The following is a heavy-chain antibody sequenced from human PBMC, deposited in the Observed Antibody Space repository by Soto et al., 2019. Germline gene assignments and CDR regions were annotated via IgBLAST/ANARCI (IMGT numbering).Heavy chain of an antibody. CDR3: ARGLDILTGCKFTF. CDR1: GYDFTNYG. J-gene: IGHJ4*02. CDR2: ISAYNGNI. V-gene: IGHV1-18*01. Sequence: QVRLVQSGAEVKKPGASVKVSCKTYGYDFTNYGINWVRQAPGQGLEWMGWISAYNGNIVYAQNFRGRATLTTDTSTGSAYMELRSLRADDTAVYYFARGLDILTGCKFTFWGQGTLVTVSS. D-gene: IGHD3-9*01.